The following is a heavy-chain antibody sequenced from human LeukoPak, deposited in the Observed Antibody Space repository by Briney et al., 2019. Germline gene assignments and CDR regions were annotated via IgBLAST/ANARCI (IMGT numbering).Heavy chain of an antibody. J-gene: IGHJ4*02. CDR1: GFTFSSYS. V-gene: IGHV3-48*01. CDR3: ARGWFGTDY. Sequence: GGSLRLSCAASGFTFSSYSMNWVRQAPGKGLEWVSYISSSSSTIYYADSVKGRFTISRDNAKNSLYLQMNSLRAEDTAVYYCARGWFGTDYWGQGTLVTVSS. CDR2: ISSSSSTI. D-gene: IGHD3-10*01.